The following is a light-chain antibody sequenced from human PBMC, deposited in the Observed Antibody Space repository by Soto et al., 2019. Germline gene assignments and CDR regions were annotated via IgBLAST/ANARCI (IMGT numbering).Light chain of an antibody. J-gene: IGKJ5*01. V-gene: IGKV1-5*01. CDR3: QQFHTYPVT. Sequence: DIQMTQSPSTLSASLGDRVTITCRASRGINNWLAWYQQKPGKAPKLLIFAASSLESGVPSRFSGSESGTDFTLTISSLQAEDFATYYCQQFHTYPVTFGQGTRLEIK. CDR2: AAS. CDR1: RGINNW.